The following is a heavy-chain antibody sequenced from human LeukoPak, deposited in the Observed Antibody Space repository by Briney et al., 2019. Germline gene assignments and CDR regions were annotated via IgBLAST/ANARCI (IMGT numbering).Heavy chain of an antibody. CDR2: IEQDGSEK. CDR1: GFTFSSYW. D-gene: IGHD2-15*01. V-gene: IGHV3-7*01. Sequence: GGSLRLSCAASGFTFSSYWMSWARHAPGKGLEWVANIEQDGSEKYYVDSVKGRFTISRDNAKNSLYLQMNSLRAEDTAVYYCARDSYCSGGSCYGTIWFDPWGQGTLVTVSS. CDR3: ARDSYCSGGSCYGTIWFDP. J-gene: IGHJ5*02.